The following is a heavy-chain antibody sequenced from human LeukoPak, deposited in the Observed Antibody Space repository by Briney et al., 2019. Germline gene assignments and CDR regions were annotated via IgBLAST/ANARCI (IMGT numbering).Heavy chain of an antibody. Sequence: GGSLRLSCAGSGFTCDDYAMHWVRQAPGKGLEWVAGVSWNGGIIGYADSVKGRFTISRDNAKNSLYLQMNSLRAEDMALYYCAKDILSWGLNALDIWGQGTTVTVSS. V-gene: IGHV3-9*03. CDR2: VSWNGGII. CDR3: AKDILSWGLNALDI. J-gene: IGHJ3*02. D-gene: IGHD3-16*01. CDR1: GFTCDDYA.